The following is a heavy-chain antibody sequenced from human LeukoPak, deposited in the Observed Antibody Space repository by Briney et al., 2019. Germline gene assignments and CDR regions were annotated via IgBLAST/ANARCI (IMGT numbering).Heavy chain of an antibody. D-gene: IGHD3-22*01. J-gene: IGHJ4*02. Sequence: PGGSLSLSCAASGFTFSSYSMKWVRQAPGKGLEWVSSISSSNSYIYYADSAKGRFTISRDNAKNSLYLPMNSLRAEDTAVYYCARWHYDSSGYYLFDYWGQGTLVTVSS. CDR1: GFTFSSYS. CDR3: ARWHYDSSGYYLFDY. CDR2: ISSSNSYI. V-gene: IGHV3-21*01.